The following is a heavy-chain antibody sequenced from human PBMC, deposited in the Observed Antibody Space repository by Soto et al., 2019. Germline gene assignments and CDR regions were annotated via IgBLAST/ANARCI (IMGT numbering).Heavy chain of an antibody. J-gene: IGHJ5*02. CDR3: ATRQGGSYNWFDP. D-gene: IGHD2-15*01. V-gene: IGHV4-39*01. CDR1: GGSISRSSYS. CDR2: IYYSGST. Sequence: SETLSLTCTVSGGSISRSSYSWGWIGQPPGKGLEWIGTIYYSGSTYYNPSLKSRVTISVDTSKNQFSLKLSSVTAADTAVYYCATRQGGSYNWFDPWGQGTLVT.